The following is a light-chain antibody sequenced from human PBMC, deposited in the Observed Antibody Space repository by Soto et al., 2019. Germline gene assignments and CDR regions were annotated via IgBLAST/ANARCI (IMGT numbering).Light chain of an antibody. J-gene: IGLJ1*01. V-gene: IGLV2-8*01. CDR1: SSDVGGYNY. CDR2: EVS. Sequence: QSALTQPPSASGSPGQSVTISCTGTSSDVGGYNYVSWYQQHPGKAPKLMIFEVSKRPSGVPDRFSGSKSGNTASLTISGLQAEDEADYYCSSYTRTTFYVLGTGTKLTVL. CDR3: SSYTRTTFYV.